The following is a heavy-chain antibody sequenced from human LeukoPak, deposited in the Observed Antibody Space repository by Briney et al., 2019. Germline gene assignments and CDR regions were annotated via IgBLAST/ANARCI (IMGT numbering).Heavy chain of an antibody. CDR3: AREALWFGEFSDY. CDR1: GYSFTSYG. J-gene: IGHJ4*02. D-gene: IGHD3-10*01. Sequence: ASVKVSCKASGYSFTSYGITWVRQAPGQGLEWMGRINPNSGGTNYAQKFQGRVTMTRDTSISTAYMELSRLRSDDTAVYYCAREALWFGEFSDYWGQGTLVTVSS. CDR2: INPNSGGT. V-gene: IGHV1-2*06.